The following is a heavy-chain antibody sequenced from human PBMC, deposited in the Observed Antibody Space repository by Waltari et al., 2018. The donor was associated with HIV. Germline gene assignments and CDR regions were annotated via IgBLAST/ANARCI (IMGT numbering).Heavy chain of an antibody. CDR2: INPNSGGT. V-gene: IGHV1-2*04. D-gene: IGHD3-3*01. CDR3: ARDPSRVYDFWSGYSSAGMDV. CDR1: GYTFTGYY. Sequence: QVQLVQSGAEVKKPGASVKVSCKASGYTFTGYYMHWVRQAPGQGLEWMGWINPNSGGTNYAQKFQGWVTMTRDTSISTAYMELSRLRSDDTAVYYCARDPSRVYDFWSGYSSAGMDVWGQGTTVTVSS. J-gene: IGHJ6*02.